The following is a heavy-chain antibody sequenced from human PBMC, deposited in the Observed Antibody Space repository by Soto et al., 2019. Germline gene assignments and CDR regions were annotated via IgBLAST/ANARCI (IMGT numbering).Heavy chain of an antibody. D-gene: IGHD3-3*01. CDR1: GGTFSSYA. J-gene: IGHJ4*02. CDR3: ARDGVGGTVFFGYFDY. Sequence: ASVKVSCKASGGTFSSYAISWVRQAPGQGLEWMGGIIPIFGTANYAQKFQGRVTITADESTSTAYMELNSLRAEDTAVYYCARDGVGGTVFFGYFDYWGQGALVTVS. V-gene: IGHV1-69*13. CDR2: IIPIFGTA.